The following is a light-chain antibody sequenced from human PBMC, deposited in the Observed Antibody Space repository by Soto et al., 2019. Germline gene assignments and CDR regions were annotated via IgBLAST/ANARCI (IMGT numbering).Light chain of an antibody. CDR2: ATS. J-gene: IGKJ4*01. V-gene: IGKV1-27*01. Sequence: DIQLTQSPSSLSASVGDRVTITCRASHAISSYLAWYQQKPGKVPELLIYATSTLQSGAPSRFSGSGSGTDFTLTISRLQPEDVATYYCHKYNHAPTFGGGTKVEIK. CDR3: HKYNHAPT. CDR1: HAISSY.